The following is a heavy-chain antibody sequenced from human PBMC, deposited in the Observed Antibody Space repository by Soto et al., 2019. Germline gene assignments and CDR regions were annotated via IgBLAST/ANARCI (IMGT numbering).Heavy chain of an antibody. CDR3: ARLLFLEWFDDY. J-gene: IGHJ4*02. V-gene: IGHV1-18*04. Sequence: ASVKVSCKTSGYTFTSYGISWVRQAPGQGLEWMGWISTYNGNTNYAQKFQGRATMTTDTSTTTAYMELRSLKSDDTAVYYCARLLFLEWFDDYWGQGTLVTSPQ. CDR2: ISTYNGNT. D-gene: IGHD3-3*01. CDR1: GYTFTSYG.